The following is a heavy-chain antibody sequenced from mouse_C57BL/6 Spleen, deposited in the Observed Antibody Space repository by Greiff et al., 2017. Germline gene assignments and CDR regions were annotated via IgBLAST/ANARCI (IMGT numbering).Heavy chain of an antibody. J-gene: IGHJ1*03. CDR1: GYTFTDYY. CDR3: ARGDYGSSYGYFDV. V-gene: IGHV1-26*01. D-gene: IGHD1-1*01. Sequence: EVQLQQSGPELVKPGASVKISCKASGYTFTDYYMNWVKQSHGKSLEWIGDINPNNGGTSYNQKFKGKATLTVDKSSSTAYMELRSLTSEDSAVYYCARGDYGSSYGYFDVWGTGTTVTFSS. CDR2: INPNNGGT.